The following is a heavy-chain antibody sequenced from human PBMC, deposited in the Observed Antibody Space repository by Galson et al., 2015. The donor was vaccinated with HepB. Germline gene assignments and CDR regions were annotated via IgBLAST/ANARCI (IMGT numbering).Heavy chain of an antibody. CDR2: ISSSSSTI. J-gene: IGHJ6*02. D-gene: IGHD2-8*02. CDR3: ARERTENYYYYGMDV. CDR1: GFTFSSYA. V-gene: IGHV3-48*04. Sequence: SLRLSCAASGFTFSSYAMHWVRQAPGKGLEYVSYISSSSSTIYYADSVKGRFTISRDNAKNSLYLQMNSLRAEDTAVYYCARERTENYYYYGMDVWGQGTTVTVSS.